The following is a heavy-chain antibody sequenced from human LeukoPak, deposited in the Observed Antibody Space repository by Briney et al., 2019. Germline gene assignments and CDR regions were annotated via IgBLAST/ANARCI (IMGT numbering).Heavy chain of an antibody. CDR1: GFTFSDYY. J-gene: IGHJ4*02. D-gene: IGHD3-16*02. V-gene: IGHV3-11*01. CDR2: ISSSGSTI. CDR3: ARVRVPYDYIWGSYPTYYFDY. Sequence: GGSLRLSCAASGFTFSDYYMSWIRQAPGKGLEWVSYISSSGSTIYYADSVKGRFTISRDNAKNSLYLQMNSLRAEDTAVYYCARVRVPYDYIWGSYPTYYFDYWGQGTLVTVSS.